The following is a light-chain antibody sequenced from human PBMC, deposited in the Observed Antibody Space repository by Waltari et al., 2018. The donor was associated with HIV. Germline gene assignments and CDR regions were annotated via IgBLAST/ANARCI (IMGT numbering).Light chain of an antibody. CDR2: QNT. V-gene: IGLV3-1*01. CDR3: QAWDGNTAV. J-gene: IGLJ2*01. CDR1: QLGGES. Sequence: SFELTQPPSVSVSPGQPTSITCSGDQLGGESARWYSQKPGQSPVMVIYQNTKRPSGITERFSGSSSGNTATLTISGTQAMDEADYYCQAWDGNTAVFGGGTKLTVL.